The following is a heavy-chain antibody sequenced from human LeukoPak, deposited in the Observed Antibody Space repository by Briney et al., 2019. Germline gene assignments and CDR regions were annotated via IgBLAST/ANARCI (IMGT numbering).Heavy chain of an antibody. CDR3: WGGGWKKPFDY. CDR1: GGTFGSYA. D-gene: IGHD2-21*01. CDR2: IIPIFGTA. Sequence: ASVKVSCKASGGTFGSYAISWVRQAPGQGLEWMGGIIPIFGTANYAQKFQGRVTITADESTSTAYMELSSLRSEDTAVYYCWGGGWKKPFDYWGQGTLVTVSS. V-gene: IGHV1-69*01. J-gene: IGHJ4*02.